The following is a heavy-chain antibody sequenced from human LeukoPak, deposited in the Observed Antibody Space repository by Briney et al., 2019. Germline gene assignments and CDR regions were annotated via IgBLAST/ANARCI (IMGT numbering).Heavy chain of an antibody. D-gene: IGHD6-19*01. CDR3: ARVSRPGAVAGDY. CDR1: GGSISSGSYY. CDR2: IYTSGST. Sequence: SQTLSLTCTVSGGSISSGSYYWSWIRQPAGKGLEWIGRIYTSGSTNYNPSLKSRVTISVDTSKNQFSLKLSSVTAADTAVYYCARVSRPGAVAGDYWGQGTLVTVPS. J-gene: IGHJ4*02. V-gene: IGHV4-61*02.